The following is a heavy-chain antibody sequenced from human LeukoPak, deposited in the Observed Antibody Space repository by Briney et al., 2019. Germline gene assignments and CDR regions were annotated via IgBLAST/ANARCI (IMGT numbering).Heavy chain of an antibody. CDR2: ISSGGATM. CDR3: ARAGEFAYYYDSSGYYYFDY. CDR1: GFIFRSYE. D-gene: IGHD3-22*01. Sequence: PGGSLRLSCAASGFIFRSYEFSWVRQAPGKGLEWISYISSGGATMYYADSVKGRFTISRGNAKNSLYLQMNSLRAEDTALYYCARAGEFAYYYDSSGYYYFDYWGQGTLVTVSS. J-gene: IGHJ4*02. V-gene: IGHV3-48*03.